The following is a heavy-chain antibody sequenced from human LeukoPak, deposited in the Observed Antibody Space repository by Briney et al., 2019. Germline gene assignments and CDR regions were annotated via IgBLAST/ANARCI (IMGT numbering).Heavy chain of an antibody. D-gene: IGHD5-18*01. J-gene: IGHJ4*02. CDR3: AGRPTGYSSGYIH. Sequence: GGSLRLSCVASGITFSNYAVSWVRQAPEKGLDWVSVISGSAHKIRYADSVKGRLTISRDNSENIVYLQMNNLRVEDTAVYYCAGRPTGYSSGYIHWGQGTLVTVSS. V-gene: IGHV3-23*01. CDR1: GITFSNYA. CDR2: ISGSAHKI.